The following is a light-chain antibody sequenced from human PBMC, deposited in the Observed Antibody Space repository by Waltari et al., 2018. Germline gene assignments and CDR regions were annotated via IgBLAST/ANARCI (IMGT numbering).Light chain of an antibody. V-gene: IGLV2-23*01. CDR2: EDS. CDR1: RSDVGSYNL. J-gene: IGLJ2*01. Sequence: QSALTQPASVSGSPGQSLTIPCTGTRSDVGSYNLVSWYQEHPGKAPKLMIYEDSKRPSGVSNRFSGSKSGNTASLTISGLQAEDEADYYCCSYAGSFTLVFGGGTKLTVL. CDR3: CSYAGSFTLV.